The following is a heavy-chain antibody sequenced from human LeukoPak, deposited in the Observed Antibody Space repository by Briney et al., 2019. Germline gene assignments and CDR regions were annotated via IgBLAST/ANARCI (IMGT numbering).Heavy chain of an antibody. CDR3: AKDPVQWLPSDDY. Sequence: GGSLRLSCAASGFTFSSYWMSWVRQAPGKGLEWVANIKQDGSEKYYVDSVKGRFTISRDNAKNSLYLQMNSLRAEDAAVYYCAKDPVQWLPSDDYWGQGTLVTVSS. D-gene: IGHD6-19*01. CDR1: GFTFSSYW. CDR2: IKQDGSEK. V-gene: IGHV3-7*03. J-gene: IGHJ4*02.